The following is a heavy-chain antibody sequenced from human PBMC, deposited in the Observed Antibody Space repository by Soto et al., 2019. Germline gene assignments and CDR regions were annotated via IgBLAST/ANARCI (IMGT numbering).Heavy chain of an antibody. J-gene: IGHJ4*02. D-gene: IGHD3-10*01. V-gene: IGHV3-23*01. Sequence: EVQLLESGGGLVQPGGSLRLSCAASGFTFSNYAMSWVRQAPGKGLEWVSTISGGDSSTYYADSVQGRFTISRDNSKNTLYMQMSSLRAEDTAVYYCAKKFHYGSGSDLYYFDYWGQGTLVTVSS. CDR1: GFTFSNYA. CDR3: AKKFHYGSGSDLYYFDY. CDR2: ISGGDSST.